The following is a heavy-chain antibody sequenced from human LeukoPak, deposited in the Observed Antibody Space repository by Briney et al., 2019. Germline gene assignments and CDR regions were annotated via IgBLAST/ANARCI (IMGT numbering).Heavy chain of an antibody. V-gene: IGHV1-2*02. CDR1: GYTFTGYY. D-gene: IGHD3-10*01. CDR2: INPNSGGT. J-gene: IGHJ5*02. CDR3: ARGTHYYGSGSSIFDP. Sequence: ASVKVSCKASGYTFTGYYMHWVRQAPGQGLEWMGWINPNSGGTNCAQKFQGRVTMTRDTSISTAYMELSRLRSDDTAVYYCARGTHYYGSGSSIFDPWGQGTLVTVSS.